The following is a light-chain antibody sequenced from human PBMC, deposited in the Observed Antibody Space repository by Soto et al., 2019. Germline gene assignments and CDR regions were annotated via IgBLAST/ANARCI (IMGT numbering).Light chain of an antibody. V-gene: IGLV2-8*01. CDR2: EVN. J-gene: IGLJ7*01. Sequence: QSALTQPPSASGSPGQSVTISCTGTSSDVGGYNYVSWYQQHPGKAPKLMIYEVNKRPSGVPDRFSASKSGTTASLTVSGLQPEDEAVYHCSSYAGSSNWEVFGGGTQLTVL. CDR1: SSDVGGYNY. CDR3: SSYAGSSNWEV.